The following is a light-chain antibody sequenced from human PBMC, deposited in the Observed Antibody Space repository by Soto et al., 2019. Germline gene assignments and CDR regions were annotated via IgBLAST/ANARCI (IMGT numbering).Light chain of an antibody. Sequence: QSVLTQPASVSGSPGQSITISCTETSSNVGSYNLVSWYQQHPGKAPKLMIYEDSKWPSGVSNRFSGSKSGNTASLTISGLQAEDEADYYCCSYAGSSTWVFGGGTKLTVL. CDR1: SSNVGSYNL. V-gene: IGLV2-23*01. CDR3: CSYAGSSTWV. CDR2: EDS. J-gene: IGLJ3*02.